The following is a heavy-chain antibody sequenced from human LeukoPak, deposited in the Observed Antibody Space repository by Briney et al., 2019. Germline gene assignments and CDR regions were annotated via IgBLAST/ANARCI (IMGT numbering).Heavy chain of an antibody. J-gene: IGHJ4*02. CDR3: TTGGGHGLTSYYRGFEY. D-gene: IGHD3-10*01. V-gene: IGHV3-15*01. Sequence: PGGSLRLSCAASGFTFSNAWMSWVRQAPGKGLEWVGRIKRKTDGGTPDYAAPVKGRFTFSRHDSENTLYLQMNGLKTEDTAVYYCTTGGGHGLTSYYRGFEYWGQGTLVAVSS. CDR2: IKRKTDGGTP. CDR1: GFTFSNAW.